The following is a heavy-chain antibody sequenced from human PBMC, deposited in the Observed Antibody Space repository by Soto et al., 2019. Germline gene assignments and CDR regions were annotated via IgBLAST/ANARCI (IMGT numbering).Heavy chain of an antibody. CDR1: GYTFTSYG. V-gene: IGHV1-18*01. CDR3: ARDQYCSGGSCYFNGFDY. J-gene: IGHJ4*02. Sequence: QVQLVQSGAEVKKPGASVKVSCKASGYTFTSYGISWVRQAPGQGLEWMGWISAYNGNTNYAQKLQGRVTITTDTSTSTAYMELMSLSSDDTPVYYCARDQYCSGGSCYFNGFDYWGQGTLVTLSS. CDR2: ISAYNGNT. D-gene: IGHD2-15*01.